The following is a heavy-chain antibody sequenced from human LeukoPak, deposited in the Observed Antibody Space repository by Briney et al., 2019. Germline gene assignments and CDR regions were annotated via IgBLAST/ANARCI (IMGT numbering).Heavy chain of an antibody. Sequence: ASVKVSCKASGYTFTSYYLHWVRQAPGQGLEWMGIINPSGGSTSYTQKFQGRVTMTRDTSTSTVYMELSSLRSEDTALYYCARARELLWFGELSYYFDYWGQGTLVTVSS. CDR1: GYTFTSYY. D-gene: IGHD3-10*01. J-gene: IGHJ4*02. V-gene: IGHV1-46*01. CDR2: INPSGGST. CDR3: ARARELLWFGELSYYFDY.